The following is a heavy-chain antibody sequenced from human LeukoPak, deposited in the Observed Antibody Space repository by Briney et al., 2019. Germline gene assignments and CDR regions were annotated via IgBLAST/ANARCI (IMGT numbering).Heavy chain of an antibody. Sequence: GGSLTLSCPASGFTFSSYGMHWFGPAPAKGREWVAVISYEGSNKYYADSVKGRFTISRDNSKNTLYLQMNSLRSDDTAVYYCARDATDPNSSGYQPPFTYYFDYWGQGTLVTVSS. V-gene: IGHV3-30*03. CDR3: ARDATDPNSSGYQPPFTYYFDY. CDR1: GFTFSSYG. D-gene: IGHD3-22*01. CDR2: ISYEGSNK. J-gene: IGHJ4*02.